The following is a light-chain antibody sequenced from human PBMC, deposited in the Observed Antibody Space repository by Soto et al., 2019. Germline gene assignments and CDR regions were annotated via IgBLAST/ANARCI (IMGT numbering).Light chain of an antibody. Sequence: DIQMTQSPSSLSASVGDRVTITCRASQSISTFVNWYQQKGGKAPKLLIHASSTLQSGVPSRFSGTGSGTDFTLTISDLQPEDCATYYCPQTYSNRLSFGGGTKVEMK. V-gene: IGKV1-39*01. CDR2: ASS. J-gene: IGKJ4*01. CDR3: PQTYSNRLS. CDR1: QSISTF.